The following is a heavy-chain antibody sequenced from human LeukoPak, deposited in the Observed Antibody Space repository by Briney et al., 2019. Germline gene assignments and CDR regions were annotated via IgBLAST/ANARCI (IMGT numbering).Heavy chain of an antibody. Sequence: PSETLSLTCTASGGSISSSTYYWSWIRQPARKGLEWIGRIYTSGSTNYNPSLKSRVTMSVDTSKNQFSLKLSSVTAADTAVYYCAREMRITIFGGIKGYFDYWGQGTLVTVSS. V-gene: IGHV4-61*02. D-gene: IGHD3-3*01. CDR2: IYTSGST. CDR3: AREMRITIFGGIKGYFDY. CDR1: GGSISSSTYY. J-gene: IGHJ4*02.